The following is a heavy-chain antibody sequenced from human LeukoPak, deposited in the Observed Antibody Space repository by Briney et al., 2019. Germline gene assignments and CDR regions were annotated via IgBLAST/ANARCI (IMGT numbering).Heavy chain of an antibody. CDR2: IYYSGNT. Sequence: PSETLSLTCTVSSGSISSSNYYWVWIRQPPGKGLEWIGCIYYSGNTYYNPSLKSRVTISVDTSKNQFSLKLNSVTAADTAVYYCAVVGVYARDYFDYWGQGILVTVSS. D-gene: IGHD2-8*01. CDR3: AVVGVYARDYFDY. V-gene: IGHV4-39*01. J-gene: IGHJ4*02. CDR1: SGSISSSNYY.